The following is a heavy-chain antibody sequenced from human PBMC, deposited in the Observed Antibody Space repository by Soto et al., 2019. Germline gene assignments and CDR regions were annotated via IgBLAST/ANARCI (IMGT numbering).Heavy chain of an antibody. V-gene: IGHV3-21*04. CDR1: GGSFSGYY. Sequence: ETLSLTCAVYGGSFSGYYWSWIRQPPGKGLEWVSSISSSSSYIYYADSVKGRFTISRDNAKNSLYLQMNSLRAEDTAVYYCARGGFYNWFDPWGQGTLVTVSS. D-gene: IGHD3-10*01. CDR2: ISSSSSYI. CDR3: ARGGFYNWFDP. J-gene: IGHJ5*02.